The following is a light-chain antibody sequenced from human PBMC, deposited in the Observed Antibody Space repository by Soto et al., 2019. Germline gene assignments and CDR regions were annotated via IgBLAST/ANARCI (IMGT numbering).Light chain of an antibody. CDR3: SSYTSSSAYV. Sequence: QSALTQPPSVSGSPGQSITISCTGTSSDVGGYNYVSWYQQHPGKAPKLMIYDISNRPSGVSDRFSGSKSGNTASLTISGLQAEEEADYYCSSYTSSSAYVFGTGTKVTVL. J-gene: IGLJ1*01. V-gene: IGLV2-14*01. CDR2: DIS. CDR1: SSDVGGYNY.